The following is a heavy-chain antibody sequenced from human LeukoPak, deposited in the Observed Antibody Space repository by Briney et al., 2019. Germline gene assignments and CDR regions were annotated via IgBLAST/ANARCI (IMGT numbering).Heavy chain of an antibody. CDR2: ISSEGSST. Sequence: GGSLRLSCAASGFTSSIYWMHWVRQAPGKGLVWVSRISSEGSSTTYADSVKGRFTISRDNAKDTLYLQMNSLRAEDTAVYYCARGENTYIDYWGQGTLVTVSS. CDR3: ARGENTYIDY. CDR1: GFTSSIYW. D-gene: IGHD3-16*01. V-gene: IGHV3-74*01. J-gene: IGHJ4*02.